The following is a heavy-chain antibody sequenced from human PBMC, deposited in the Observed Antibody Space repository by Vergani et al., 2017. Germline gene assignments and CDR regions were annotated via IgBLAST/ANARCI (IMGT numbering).Heavy chain of an antibody. J-gene: IGHJ5*02. Sequence: QLQLQESGPGLVKPSETLSLTCTVSGGSISSSSYYWSWIRQPXGKGLEWIGYIYYSGSTYYNPSLKSRVTISVDTSKNQFSLKLSSVTAADTAVYYCARDRRYCSSTSCYNYWFDPWGQGTLVTVSS. D-gene: IGHD2-2*02. V-gene: IGHV4-30-4*01. CDR1: GGSISSSSYY. CDR2: IYYSGST. CDR3: ARDRRYCSSTSCYNYWFDP.